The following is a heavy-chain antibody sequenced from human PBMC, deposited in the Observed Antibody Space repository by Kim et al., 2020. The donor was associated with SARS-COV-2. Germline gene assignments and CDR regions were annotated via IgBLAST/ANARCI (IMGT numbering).Heavy chain of an antibody. J-gene: IGHJ2*01. D-gene: IGHD4-17*01. CDR3: ARGNGFYGGLSGYFDL. Sequence: AGKSRYTLSRDNSKNRLYLQMNSLRAEDTAVYYCARGNGFYGGLSGYFDLWGRGTLVTVSS. V-gene: IGHV3-30*07.